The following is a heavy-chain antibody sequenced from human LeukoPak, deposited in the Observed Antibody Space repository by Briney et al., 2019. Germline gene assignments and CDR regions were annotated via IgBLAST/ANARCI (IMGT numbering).Heavy chain of an antibody. J-gene: IGHJ6*02. V-gene: IGHV1-18*01. CDR2: ISAYNGNT. CDR1: GYTFTSYG. CDR3: ARDRADSSGWCDHYYGMDV. Sequence: GASVTVSCTASGYTFTSYGISWVRQAPGQGLEWMGWISAYNGNTNYAQKLQGRVTMTTDTSTSTAYMELRSLRSDDTAVYYCARDRADSSGWCDHYYGMDVWGQGTTVTVSS. D-gene: IGHD6-19*01.